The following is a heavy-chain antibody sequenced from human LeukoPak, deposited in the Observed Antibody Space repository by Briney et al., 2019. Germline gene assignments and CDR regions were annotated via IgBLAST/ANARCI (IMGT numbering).Heavy chain of an antibody. D-gene: IGHD6-6*01. CDR3: ARSSSPINYYYYYMDV. Sequence: GESLKISCKGSGYSFTSYWIGWVRQMPGKGLEWMGIIYPGDSDTRYSPSFQGQVTISADKSISTAYLQWSSLKASDTAMYYCARSSSPINYYYYYMDVWGKGTTVTVSS. V-gene: IGHV5-51*01. CDR1: GYSFTSYW. CDR2: IYPGDSDT. J-gene: IGHJ6*03.